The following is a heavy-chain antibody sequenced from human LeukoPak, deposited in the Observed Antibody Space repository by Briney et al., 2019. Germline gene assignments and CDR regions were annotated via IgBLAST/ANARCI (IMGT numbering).Heavy chain of an antibody. CDR1: GFTFSNAW. CDR2: IKSKTDGGTT. Sequence: GGSLRLSCAASGFTFSNAWMSWVRQAPGKGLEWVGRIKSKTDGGTTDYAAPVKGRFTISRDDSKNTLYLQMNSLKTEDTAVYYCTTMVRGVTHYLLDYWGQGTLVTVSS. J-gene: IGHJ4*02. CDR3: TTMVRGVTHYLLDY. D-gene: IGHD3-10*01. V-gene: IGHV3-15*01.